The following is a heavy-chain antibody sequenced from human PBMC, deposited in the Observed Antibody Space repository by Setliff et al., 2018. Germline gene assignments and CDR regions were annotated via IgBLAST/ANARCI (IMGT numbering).Heavy chain of an antibody. D-gene: IGHD5-18*01. V-gene: IGHV3-48*03. J-gene: IGHJ6*02. CDR2: INAWGTSM. CDR1: GFTFSNHG. Sequence: PGGSLRLSCEASGFTFSNHGMNWVRQAPGKGLEWVAYINAWGTSMYYADSVKGRFTISXXNAKXSLXXXXXXXXXXXMAVYFCAKDGGTAMLKTYFYGLDVWGPGTTVTVSS. CDR3: AKDGGTAMLKTYFYGLDV.